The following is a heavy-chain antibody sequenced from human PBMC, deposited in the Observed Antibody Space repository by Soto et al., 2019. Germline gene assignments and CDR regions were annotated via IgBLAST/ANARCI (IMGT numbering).Heavy chain of an antibody. CDR1: GGTFSSYA. V-gene: IGHV1-69*12. D-gene: IGHD2-15*01. J-gene: IGHJ6*02. CDR2: IIPIFGTA. CDR3: ARGTVVVAANSRYYYGMDV. Sequence: QVQLVQSGAEVKKPGSSVKVSCKASGGTFSSYAISWVRQAPGQGLEWMGGIIPIFGTANYAQKFQGRVTITADESTSTAYRELSSLRSEDTAVYYCARGTVVVAANSRYYYGMDVWGQGTTVTVSS.